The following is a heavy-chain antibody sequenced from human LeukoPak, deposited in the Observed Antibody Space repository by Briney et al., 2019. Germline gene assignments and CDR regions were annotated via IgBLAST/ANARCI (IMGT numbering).Heavy chain of an antibody. V-gene: IGHV4-31*03. CDR3: ARDDRSATDFWSGYPNDAFDI. CDR2: IYYSGST. J-gene: IGHJ3*02. D-gene: IGHD3-3*01. Sequence: MSSETLSLTCTVSGGSISSGGYYWSWIRQHPGKGLEWIGYIYYSGSTYYNPSLKSRVTISVDPSKNQFSLKLSSVTAADTAVYYCARDDRSATDFWSGYPNDAFDIWGQGTMVTVSS. CDR1: GGSISSGGYY.